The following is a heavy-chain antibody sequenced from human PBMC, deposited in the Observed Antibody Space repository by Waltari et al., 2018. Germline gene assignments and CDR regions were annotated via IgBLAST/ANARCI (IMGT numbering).Heavy chain of an antibody. J-gene: IGHJ6*02. D-gene: IGHD6-6*01. CDR3: AKSLKPDRLRFGMDV. V-gene: IGHV3-23*01. CDR2: ISCSGSNT. CDR1: GFSFTTYS. Sequence: EVQSLEFAGPLLQPVGSLRRSCAVPGFSFTTYSIRWVRQAAGEGLEWFSGISCSGSNTYYADSVKGRFTISRDNYKNTLDLQMNSLRAEDTAVYYCAKSLKPDRLRFGMDVWGQGTAVTVSS.